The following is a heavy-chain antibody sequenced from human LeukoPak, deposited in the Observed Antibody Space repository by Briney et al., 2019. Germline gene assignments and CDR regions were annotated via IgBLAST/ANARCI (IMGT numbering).Heavy chain of an antibody. J-gene: IGHJ4*02. Sequence: GGSLRLSCAASGFTFSSYAMHWVRQAPGKGLEWVAVISYDGSNKYYADSVKGRFTISRDNSKNTLYPQMNSLRAEDTAVYYCARVQEWLTYYFDYWGQGTLVTVSS. CDR2: ISYDGSNK. D-gene: IGHD6-19*01. CDR3: ARVQEWLTYYFDY. CDR1: GFTFSSYA. V-gene: IGHV3-30*04.